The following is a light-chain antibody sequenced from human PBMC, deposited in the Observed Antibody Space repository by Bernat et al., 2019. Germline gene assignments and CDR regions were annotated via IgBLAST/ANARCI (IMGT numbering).Light chain of an antibody. CDR1: QSISRN. Sequence: EIVMTQSPATLSVSPGERSTLSCRASQSISRNCAWYQQHTGQAPRLLIYDASYRATGIPVRFSGSGSGTEFTLTISSLQSEDFAVYYCQQYYSWPLTFGGGTKVEIK. CDR3: QQYYSWPLT. J-gene: IGKJ4*01. CDR2: DAS. V-gene: IGKV3-15*01.